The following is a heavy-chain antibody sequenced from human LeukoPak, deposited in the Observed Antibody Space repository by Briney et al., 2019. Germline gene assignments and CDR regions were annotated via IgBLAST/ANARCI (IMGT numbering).Heavy chain of an antibody. J-gene: IGHJ4*02. V-gene: IGHV3-48*03. CDR3: ARGEDYGTNSFDF. D-gene: IGHD4-17*01. CDR1: GFTFSSYE. Sequence: EPGGSLRLSCPASGFTFSSYEMNWVRQAPGKGLEWVSYITTSGRTIYYADSVKGRFTISRDNAKNSLYLQMNSLRAEDTAVYYCARGEDYGTNSFDFWGQGTLVTVSS. CDR2: ITTSGRTI.